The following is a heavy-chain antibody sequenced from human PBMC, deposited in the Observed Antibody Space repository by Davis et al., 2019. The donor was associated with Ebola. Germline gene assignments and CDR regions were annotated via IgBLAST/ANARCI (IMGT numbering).Heavy chain of an antibody. Sequence: ASVKVSCKASGYTFTGYYMHWVRQAPGQGLEWMGWINPNSGGTNYAQKFQGRVTMTRDTSISTAYMELSRLRSEDTAVYYCARWVDYYYYMDVWGKGTTVTVSS. CDR3: ARWVDYYYYMDV. CDR2: INPNSGGT. V-gene: IGHV1-2*02. CDR1: GYTFTGYY. J-gene: IGHJ6*03. D-gene: IGHD2-15*01.